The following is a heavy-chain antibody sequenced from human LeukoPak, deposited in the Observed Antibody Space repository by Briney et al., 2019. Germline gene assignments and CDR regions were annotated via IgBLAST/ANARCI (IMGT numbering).Heavy chain of an antibody. J-gene: IGHJ4*02. CDR3: ATSRTFDY. V-gene: IGHV3-74*01. D-gene: IGHD2-8*01. CDR2: ISISGGST. Sequence: GGSLRLSCSASGFTFNSYPVHWVRQAPGKGLEWVSGISISGGSTYYADSVKGRFTISRDNAKNKVYRQLNSQRAEDTAVYYCATSRTFDYWGQGTLVTVSS. CDR1: GFTFNSYP.